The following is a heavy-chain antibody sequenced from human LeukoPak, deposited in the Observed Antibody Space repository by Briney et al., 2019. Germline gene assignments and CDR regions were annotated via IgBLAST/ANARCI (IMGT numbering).Heavy chain of an antibody. CDR1: GGTFSSYA. J-gene: IGHJ6*02. Sequence: GASVTVSCKASGGTFSSYAISWVRQAPGQGLEWMGGIIPIFGTANYAQKFQGRVTITADESTSTAYMELSSLRSEDTAVYYCARDTPINNHYYHPTILRAGIYGMDVWGQGTTVTVSS. CDR2: IIPIFGTA. CDR3: ARDTPINNHYYHPTILRAGIYGMDV. V-gene: IGHV1-69*13. D-gene: IGHD1-14*01.